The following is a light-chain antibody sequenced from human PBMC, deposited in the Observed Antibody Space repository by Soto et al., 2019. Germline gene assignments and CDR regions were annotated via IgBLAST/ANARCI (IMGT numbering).Light chain of an antibody. CDR3: LQTTLWPRT. J-gene: IGKJ1*01. CDR2: KMS. Sequence: DVVMTQSPRSLSVTLGQPSSISCRSTQSLVDSDGNNNLNWFHQRPGQSPRRLIYKMSNRDSGVPDRFSGSGSGTEFTLHISRAEAEDAGFFYCLQTTLWPRTFGQGTKVEI. V-gene: IGKV2-30*01. CDR1: QSLVDSDGNNN.